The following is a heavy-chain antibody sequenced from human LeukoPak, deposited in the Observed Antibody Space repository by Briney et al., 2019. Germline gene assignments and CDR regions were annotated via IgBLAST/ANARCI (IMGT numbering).Heavy chain of an antibody. J-gene: IGHJ4*02. CDR1: GFDFSSYA. CDR3: AKDDFTTMAFDY. D-gene: IGHD5-18*01. V-gene: IGHV3-23*01. Sequence: GGSLRLSCAASGFDFSSYAMSWVRQPPGKGLEWVSVISRRDDYTYYADSVKGRFTISRDNSKNSLHLQMNSLRTEDTALYYCAKDDFTTMAFDYWGQGTLVTVSS. CDR2: ISRRDDYT.